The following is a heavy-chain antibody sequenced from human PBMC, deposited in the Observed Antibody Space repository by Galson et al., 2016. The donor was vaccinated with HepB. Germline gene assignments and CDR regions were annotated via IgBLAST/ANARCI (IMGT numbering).Heavy chain of an antibody. J-gene: IGHJ6*02. D-gene: IGHD3-9*01. Sequence: SLRLSCAASGFSFGSYAMHWVRQTPAKGLEWVAVISGDGTNKYYADSVKGRFTISRDNSKNTLYLQMNSLRAEDTAVYYCARDRDTILSYYGMDVWGQGTTVTVSS. CDR3: ARDRDTILSYYGMDV. V-gene: IGHV3-30*03. CDR2: ISGDGTNK. CDR1: GFSFGSYA.